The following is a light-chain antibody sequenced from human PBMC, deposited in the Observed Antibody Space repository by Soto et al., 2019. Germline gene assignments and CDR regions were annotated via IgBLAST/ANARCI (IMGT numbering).Light chain of an antibody. J-gene: IGKJ5*01. CDR1: QIVINNY. Sequence: EIVLTQSPGTLSLSPGERATLSCRASQIVINNYLAWYQQKPGQAPRLLIYGTSYRATGIPDRFSGSGSGTDFTLTISRLEPEDFAVYYCQQYGSSHPTTFGQGTRLEIK. CDR3: QQYGSSHPTT. V-gene: IGKV3-20*01. CDR2: GTS.